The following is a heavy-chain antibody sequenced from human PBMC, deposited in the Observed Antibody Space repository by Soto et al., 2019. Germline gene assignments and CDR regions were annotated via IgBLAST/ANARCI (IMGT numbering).Heavy chain of an antibody. Sequence: EVQLVESGGGLVQPGGSLRLSCAASGFTFSSYDMHWVRQATGKGLEWVSAIGTAGDTYYPGSVKGRFTISRENAKNSLYLQMNSLRAEDTAVYYCARKGRRYFARLRGMDVWGQGTTVTVSS. CDR3: ARKGRRYFARLRGMDV. J-gene: IGHJ6*02. V-gene: IGHV3-13*01. CDR1: GFTFSSYD. CDR2: IGTAGDT. D-gene: IGHD3-9*01.